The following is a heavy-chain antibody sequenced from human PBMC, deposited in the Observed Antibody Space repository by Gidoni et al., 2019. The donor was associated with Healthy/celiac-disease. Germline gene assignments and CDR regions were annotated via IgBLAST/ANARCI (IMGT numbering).Heavy chain of an antibody. CDR2: IYWDDDK. CDR1: GFSLSTSGVG. V-gene: IGHV2-5*02. J-gene: IGHJ5*02. Sequence: QITLKESGPTLVKPTQTLTLTCTFSGFSLSTSGVGVGWIRQPPGKALEWLALIYWDDDKRYSPSLKSRLTITKDTSKNQVVLTMTNMDPVDTATYYCAHIAPWDISEGLLWFGEPDGWFDPWGQGTLVTVSS. D-gene: IGHD3-10*01. CDR3: AHIAPWDISEGLLWFGEPDGWFDP.